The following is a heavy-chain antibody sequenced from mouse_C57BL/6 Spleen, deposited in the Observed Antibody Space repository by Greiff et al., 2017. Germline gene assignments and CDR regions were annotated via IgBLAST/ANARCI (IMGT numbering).Heavy chain of an antibody. Sequence: EVNVVESGGGLVQPGGSLSLSCAASGFTFTDYYMSWVRQPPGKALEWLGFIRNKANGYTTEYSASVKGRFTISRDNSQSILYLQMNALRAEDSATYYCARYWYDGTAYYFDYWGQGTTLTVSS. V-gene: IGHV7-3*01. J-gene: IGHJ2*01. D-gene: IGHD2-14*01. CDR2: IRNKANGYTT. CDR1: GFTFTDYY. CDR3: ARYWYDGTAYYFDY.